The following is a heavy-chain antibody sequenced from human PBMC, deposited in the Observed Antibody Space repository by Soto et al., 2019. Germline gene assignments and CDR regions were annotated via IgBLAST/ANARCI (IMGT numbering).Heavy chain of an antibody. V-gene: IGHV3-74*01. CDR1: GFTFSSYW. Sequence: EVQLVESGGGIVQPGGSLRLTCAASGFTFSSYWMHWVRQAPGKGLVWVSRINSDGSRTSYADSAKGRFTISRDNAKNTVYLQMTSMRAEDTAVYDCARGDGDYYDGNGYLGRHWGQGTLVTVSS. CDR3: ARGDGDYYDGNGYLGRH. D-gene: IGHD3-22*01. CDR2: INSDGSRT. J-gene: IGHJ4*02.